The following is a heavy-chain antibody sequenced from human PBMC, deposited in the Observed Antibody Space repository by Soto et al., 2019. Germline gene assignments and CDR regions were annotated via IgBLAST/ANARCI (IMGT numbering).Heavy chain of an antibody. CDR1: GFTFWKFG. CDR3: AKPTSFVTCFDP. CDR2: ISHDGTDK. Sequence: PGGSLRLSCAASGFTFWKFGLHWVRQSPREGLEWVALISHDGTDKYYADSVKGRFTISRDNSKDTLFLHMDNLRPEDTGIYYCAKPTSFVTCFDPWGQGTLVTVS. D-gene: IGHD3-16*02. J-gene: IGHJ5*02. V-gene: IGHV3-30*18.